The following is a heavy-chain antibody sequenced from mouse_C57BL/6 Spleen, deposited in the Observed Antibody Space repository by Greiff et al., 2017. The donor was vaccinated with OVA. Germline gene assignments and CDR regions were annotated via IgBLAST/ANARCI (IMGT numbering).Heavy chain of an antibody. D-gene: IGHD4-1*01. CDR2: INPGSGGT. Sequence: VQLQESGAELARPGTSVKVSCKASGYAFTNYLIEWVKQRPGQGLEWIGVINPGSGGTNYNEKFKGKATLTADKSSSTAYMQLSSLTSEDSAVYFCARSTGTPFAYWGQGTLVTVSA. V-gene: IGHV1-54*01. CDR1: GYAFTNYL. CDR3: ARSTGTPFAY. J-gene: IGHJ3*01.